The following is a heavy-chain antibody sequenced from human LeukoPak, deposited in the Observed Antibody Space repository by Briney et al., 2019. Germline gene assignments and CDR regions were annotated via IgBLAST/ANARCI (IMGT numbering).Heavy chain of an antibody. J-gene: IGHJ4*02. D-gene: IGHD6-19*01. CDR3: ARAGYSSGWYAYYFDY. Sequence: SETLSLTCAVYGGSFSGYYWSWIRQPPGKGLEWIGEINHSGSTNYNPPLKSRVTISVDTSKNQFSLKLSSVTAADTAVYYCARAGYSSGWYAYYFDYWGQGTLVAVSS. V-gene: IGHV4-34*01. CDR2: INHSGST. CDR1: GGSFSGYY.